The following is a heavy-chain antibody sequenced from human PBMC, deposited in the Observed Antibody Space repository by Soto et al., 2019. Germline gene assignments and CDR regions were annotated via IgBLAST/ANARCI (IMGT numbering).Heavy chain of an antibody. CDR1: GFTFSSYS. J-gene: IGHJ6*02. Sequence: VGSLRLSCAASGFTFSSYSMNWVRQAPGKGLEWVSYISSSSSTIYYADSVKGRFTISRDNAKNSLYLQMNSLRDEDTAVYYCARVRGFYSGSERGGLGMDVWGQRTTVTVSS. D-gene: IGHD1-26*01. CDR2: ISSSSSTI. CDR3: ARVRGFYSGSERGGLGMDV. V-gene: IGHV3-48*02.